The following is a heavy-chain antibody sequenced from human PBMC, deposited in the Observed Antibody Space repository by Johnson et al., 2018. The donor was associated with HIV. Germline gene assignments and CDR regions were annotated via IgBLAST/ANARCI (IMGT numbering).Heavy chain of an antibody. V-gene: IGHV3-30-3*01. D-gene: IGHD4/OR15-4a*01. J-gene: IGHJ3*02. CDR1: GFTFSSYA. Sequence: QVQLVESGGGVVQPGRSLRLSCAASGFTFSSYAMHWVRQAPGKGLEWVAVISYDGSNTYYADSVKGRSTISRDNSKNTLYLQMNSLRAEDTAVYYCAREREDYGLDIWGQGTMVTVSS. CDR2: ISYDGSNT. CDR3: AREREDYGLDI.